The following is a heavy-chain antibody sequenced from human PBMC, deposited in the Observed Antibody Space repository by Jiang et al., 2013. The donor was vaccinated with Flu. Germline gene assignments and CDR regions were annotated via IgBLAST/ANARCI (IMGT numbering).Heavy chain of an antibody. CDR1: GYTFTSYD. D-gene: IGHD3-3*01. CDR3: AIGYYDFWSGQPRDYYMDV. Sequence: KPGASVKVSCKASGYTFTSYDINWVRQATGQGLEWMGWMNPNSGNTGYAQKFQGRVTMTRNTSISTAYMELSSLRSEDTAVYYCAIGYYDFWSGQPRDYYMDVWGKGTTVTVSS. CDR2: MNPNSGNT. V-gene: IGHV1-8*01. J-gene: IGHJ6*03.